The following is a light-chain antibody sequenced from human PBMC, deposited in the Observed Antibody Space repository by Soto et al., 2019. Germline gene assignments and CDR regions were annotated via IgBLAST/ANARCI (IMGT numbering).Light chain of an antibody. CDR1: QTISSS. Sequence: DIQMTQSPSSLSASVGDRVTITCRASQTISSSLNWYQQKPGKAPDLLIYAASNLQSGVPSRFSGSGSGSDFTRTMSSLQPEDFATYYCQQSYSSPQMYTFGQGTRLEIK. J-gene: IGKJ2*01. CDR2: AAS. CDR3: QQSYSSPQMYT. V-gene: IGKV1-39*01.